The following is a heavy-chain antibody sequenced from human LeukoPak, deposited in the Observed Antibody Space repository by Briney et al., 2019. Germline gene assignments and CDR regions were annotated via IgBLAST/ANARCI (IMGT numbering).Heavy chain of an antibody. J-gene: IGHJ4*02. CDR2: ISSSSSYI. Sequence: RGSLRLSCAASGFTFSSYSMNWVRQAPGKGLEWVSSISSSSSYIYYADSVKGRFTISRDNAKNSLYLQMNSLRAEDTAVYYCARERTYYYDSSGYYGYWGQGTLVTVSS. D-gene: IGHD3-22*01. CDR1: GFTFSSYS. CDR3: ARERTYYYDSSGYYGY. V-gene: IGHV3-21*01.